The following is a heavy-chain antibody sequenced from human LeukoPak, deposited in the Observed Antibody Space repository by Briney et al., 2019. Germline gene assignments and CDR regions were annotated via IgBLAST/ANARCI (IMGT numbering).Heavy chain of an antibody. Sequence: SETLSLTCTVSGGSISSYYWSWIRQPPRKGREWIGYIHYTGSTNYNPSLKSRVTISVDTSKNQSSLKLSSVTAAATAVYYCARYTYDFWSGYSKWFDPWGQGTLVTVSS. CDR2: IHYTGST. D-gene: IGHD3-3*01. J-gene: IGHJ5*02. CDR3: ARYTYDFWSGYSKWFDP. CDR1: GGSISSYY. V-gene: IGHV4-59*01.